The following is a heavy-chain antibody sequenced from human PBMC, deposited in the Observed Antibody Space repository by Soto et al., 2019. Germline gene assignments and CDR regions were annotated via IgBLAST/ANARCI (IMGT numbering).Heavy chain of an antibody. V-gene: IGHV1-69*13. Sequence: GASVKVSCKASGGTFSSYAISWVRQAPGQGLEWVGGIIPIFGTANYAQEFQGRVTITADESTSTAYMELSSLRSEDTAVYYCARRGDYYDSSGPTFYYYYGMDVWGQGTTVTVSS. D-gene: IGHD3-22*01. CDR2: IIPIFGTA. CDR3: ARRGDYYDSSGPTFYYYYGMDV. CDR1: GGTFSSYA. J-gene: IGHJ6*02.